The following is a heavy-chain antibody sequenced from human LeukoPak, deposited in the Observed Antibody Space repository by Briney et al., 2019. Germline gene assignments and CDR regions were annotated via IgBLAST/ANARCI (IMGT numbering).Heavy chain of an antibody. Sequence: PGGSLRLSCAASGFTFSSYAMSWVRQAPGKGLEWVSAISGSGGSTYYADSGKGRFTISRDNSKNTLYLQMNSLRAEDTAVYYCARDNRGVGATLDYWGQGTLVTVSS. CDR1: GFTFSSYA. V-gene: IGHV3-23*01. CDR3: ARDNRGVGATLDY. D-gene: IGHD1-26*01. CDR2: ISGSGGST. J-gene: IGHJ4*02.